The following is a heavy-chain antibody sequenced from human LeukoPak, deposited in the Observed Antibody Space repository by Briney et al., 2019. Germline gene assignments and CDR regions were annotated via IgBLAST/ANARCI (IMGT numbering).Heavy chain of an antibody. CDR1: GGSISSYY. CDR3: AREKSPDYCSGGSCYFDY. D-gene: IGHD2-15*01. Sequence: SETLSLTCTVSGGSISSYYWSWIQQPAGKGLEWIGRIYTSGSTNYNPSLKSRVTMSVDTSKNQFSLKLSSVTAADTAVYYCAREKSPDYCSGGSCYFDYWGQGTLVTVSS. J-gene: IGHJ4*02. CDR2: IYTSGST. V-gene: IGHV4-4*07.